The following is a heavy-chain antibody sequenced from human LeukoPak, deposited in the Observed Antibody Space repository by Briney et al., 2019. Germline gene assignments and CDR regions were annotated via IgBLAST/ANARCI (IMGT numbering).Heavy chain of an antibody. CDR1: GFTFSSYW. D-gene: IGHD3-10*01. CDR2: IKQDGSEE. Sequence: PGGPLRLSCAASGFTFSSYWMTWVRQAPGKGLEWVANIKQDGSEEYYVDSVKGRFTISRDNAKNSLFLQMNSLRAEDTALYYCARFGSGRQFHYLDFWGQGALVTVSS. V-gene: IGHV3-7*01. J-gene: IGHJ4*02. CDR3: ARFGSGRQFHYLDF.